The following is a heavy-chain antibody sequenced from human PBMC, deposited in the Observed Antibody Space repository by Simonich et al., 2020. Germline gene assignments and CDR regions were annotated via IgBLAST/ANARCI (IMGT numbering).Heavy chain of an antibody. J-gene: IGHJ3*02. Sequence: QVQLVQSGAEVKKPGASVKVSCKASGYTFTGYYMHWGPQAPGPGREWMGWINPNSGGTNHAQKFQGRVTMTRDTSISTAYMELSRLRSDDTAVYYCARVRFEAFDIWGQGTMVTVSS. CDR3: ARVRFEAFDI. V-gene: IGHV1-2*02. CDR2: INPNSGGT. CDR1: GYTFTGYY.